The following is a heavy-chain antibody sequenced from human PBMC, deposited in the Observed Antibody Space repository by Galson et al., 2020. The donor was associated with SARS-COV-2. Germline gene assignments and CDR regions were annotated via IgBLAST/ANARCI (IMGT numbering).Heavy chain of an antibody. J-gene: IGHJ5*02. D-gene: IGHD6-19*01. CDR2: IRSYNGQT. Sequence: ASVKVSCKASGYTFSTYDVSWVRQAPGQGLEWMGWIRSYNGQTTNVQKFQGRLTMTADTPTSTAYMELRNRRSDGTADYFFARGSGSGWYWINPWGKGTLVTVSS. CDR1: GYTFSTYD. CDR3: ARGSGSGWYWINP. V-gene: IGHV1-18*04.